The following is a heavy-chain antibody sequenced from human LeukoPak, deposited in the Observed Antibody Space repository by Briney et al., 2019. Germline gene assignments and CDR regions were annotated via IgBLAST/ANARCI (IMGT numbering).Heavy chain of an antibody. CDR2: ISGSGGST. Sequence: PGGSLRLSCAAFGFTFSSYAMSWVRQAPGKGLEWVSAISGSGGSTYYADSVKGRFTISRDNSKNTLYLQMNSLRAEDTAVYYCAKSDSSGWYSSDYWGQGTLVTVSS. V-gene: IGHV3-23*01. J-gene: IGHJ4*02. CDR3: AKSDSSGWYSSDY. D-gene: IGHD6-19*01. CDR1: GFTFSSYA.